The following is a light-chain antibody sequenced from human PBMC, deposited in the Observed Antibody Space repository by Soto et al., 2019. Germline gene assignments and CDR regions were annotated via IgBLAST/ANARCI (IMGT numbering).Light chain of an antibody. Sequence: EIVMTQSPATLSVSPGERATLSCRASQSISSKLGWYQQRPGQAPRLLIYGASTRATGIPARFSGSGSGTEFTITISSLQSEDSAVYYCQQYNSWTTITFGQGTRLESK. J-gene: IGKJ5*01. V-gene: IGKV3-15*01. CDR3: QQYNSWTTIT. CDR2: GAS. CDR1: QSISSK.